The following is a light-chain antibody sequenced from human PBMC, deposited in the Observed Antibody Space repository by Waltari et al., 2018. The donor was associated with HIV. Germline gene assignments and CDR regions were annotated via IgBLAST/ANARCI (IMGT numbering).Light chain of an antibody. Sequence: IQMTPAPSSLSAPVGDRVTLTRRASQAISNYLNWYQKKPGKAPYHVVYDATTLQSGVPSRFSGSGSGTEFTLTISSLQPEDCATYYCHQTYITPRTFGPGTRVESK. V-gene: IGKV1-39*01. CDR2: DAT. J-gene: IGKJ1*01. CDR1: QAISNY. CDR3: HQTYITPRT.